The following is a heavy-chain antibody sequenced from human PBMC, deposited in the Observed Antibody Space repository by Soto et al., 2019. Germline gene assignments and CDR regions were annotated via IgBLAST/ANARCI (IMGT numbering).Heavy chain of an antibody. CDR2: ISYDGSNK. J-gene: IGHJ5*02. CDR3: ARDRAAYYYGSGPFDP. CDR1: GFTFSSYA. D-gene: IGHD3-10*01. Sequence: QVQLVESGGGVVQPGRSLRLSCAASGFTFSSYAMHWVPQAPGKGLEWVAVISYDGSNKYYADSVKGRFTISRDNSKNTLYLQMNSLRTEDTAVYYCARDRAAYYYGSGPFDPWGQGTLVTVSS. V-gene: IGHV3-30-3*01.